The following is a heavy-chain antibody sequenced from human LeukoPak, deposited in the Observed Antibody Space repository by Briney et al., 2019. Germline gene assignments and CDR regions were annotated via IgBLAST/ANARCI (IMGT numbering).Heavy chain of an antibody. CDR3: AREFRNLGDY. J-gene: IGHJ4*02. D-gene: IGHD1-14*01. Sequence: GGALRLSCAASVFTFSSDSMNCVRQAPGKGLEWGSSISSSSSYIYYADSVKGRFTISRDNAKNSLYMQMNSLRADDTAVYYCAREFRNLGDYWGQGNLVTVSS. V-gene: IGHV3-21*01. CDR2: ISSSSSYI. CDR1: VFTFSSDS.